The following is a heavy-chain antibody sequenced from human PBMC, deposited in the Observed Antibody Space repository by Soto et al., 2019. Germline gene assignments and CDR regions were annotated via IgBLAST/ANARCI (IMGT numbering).Heavy chain of an antibody. J-gene: IGHJ4*02. CDR3: ARGGHVVVVTAAFDY. CDR1: GDTFTNYY. CDR2: VNPSGGHT. D-gene: IGHD2-21*02. Sequence: QVQLMQSGAEVKKPGASVKVSCKASGDTFTNYYIHWVRQAPGQGLEWMGTVNPSGGHTTYSQNLLGRVTMIRDTSTSTLYMELTSLTSDDTAVYYCARGGHVVVVTAAFDYWGQGTLVTVSS. V-gene: IGHV1-46*01.